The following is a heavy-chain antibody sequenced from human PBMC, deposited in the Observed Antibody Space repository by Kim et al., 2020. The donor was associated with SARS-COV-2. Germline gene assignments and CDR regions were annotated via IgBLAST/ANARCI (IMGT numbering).Heavy chain of an antibody. CDR3: ARGANDYCGNSDYFDH. V-gene: IGHV3-7*01. CDR1: GFTFRNYW. J-gene: IGHJ4*01. CDR2: IKQDGSEE. D-gene: IGHD4-17*01. Sequence: GGSLRLSCAASGFTFRNYWMTWVRQAPGKGLEWVANIKQDGSEEYFVDSVKGRFTISRDNAKSSLCLQMNSLRAEDTAVYYCARGANDYCGNSDYFDHWG.